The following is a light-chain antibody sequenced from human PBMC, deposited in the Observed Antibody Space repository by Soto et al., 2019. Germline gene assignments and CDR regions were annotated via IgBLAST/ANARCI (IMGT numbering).Light chain of an antibody. CDR1: QSVGNNF. V-gene: IGKV3-20*01. CDR3: QQYGSSGT. J-gene: IGKJ1*01. Sequence: EIVLTQSPDTLSLSPGERATLSCRASQSVGNNFLAWYQQKPGQAPTLLIYDASSRASGLPDRFSGSGSETDFTLTVSRLELEDFAVYYCQQYGSSGTFGQGTKVDIK. CDR2: DAS.